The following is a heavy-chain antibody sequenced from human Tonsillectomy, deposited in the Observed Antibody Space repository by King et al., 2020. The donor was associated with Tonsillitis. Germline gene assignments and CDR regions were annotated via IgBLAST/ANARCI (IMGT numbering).Heavy chain of an antibody. J-gene: IGHJ3*02. D-gene: IGHD3-22*01. CDR2: IIPIFGTA. Sequence: QLVQSGAEVKKPGSSVKVSCKASGGTFSSYAISWVRQAPGQGLEWMGGIIPIFGTANYAQKFQGRVTITADESTSTAYMELSSLRSEDTAVYFCARDKRDYYESSGYQGAFDIWGQGTLVTVSS. CDR3: ARDKRDYYESSGYQGAFDI. V-gene: IGHV1-69*12. CDR1: GGTFSSYA.